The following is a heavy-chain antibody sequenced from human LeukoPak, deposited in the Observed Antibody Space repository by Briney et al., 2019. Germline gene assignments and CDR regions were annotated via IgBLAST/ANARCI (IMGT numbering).Heavy chain of an antibody. V-gene: IGHV3-30-3*01. CDR3: AKDLGDGFALDS. J-gene: IGHJ5*01. Sequence: GGSLRLSCAASGFTFSSYAMHWVRQAPGKGLEWVAVISYDGSNKYYADSVKGRFTISRDNSKNTLYLQMNSLRAEDTAVYSCAKDLGDGFALDSWGQGTLVTVSS. D-gene: IGHD2-21*01. CDR1: GFTFSSYA. CDR2: ISYDGSNK.